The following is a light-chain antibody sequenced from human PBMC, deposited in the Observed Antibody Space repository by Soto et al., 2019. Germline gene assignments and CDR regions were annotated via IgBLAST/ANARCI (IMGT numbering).Light chain of an antibody. CDR2: LDSDGSH. V-gene: IGLV4-69*01. CDR1: SGHSTYA. Sequence: QSVLTQSPSASASLGASVKLTCTLSSGHSTYAIAWHQQQPEKGPRYLMKLDSDGSHSKGDGIPDRFSGSSSGAERYLTISSLQSEDEADYYCQTWATGPDWVFGGGTQLTVL. CDR3: QTWATGPDWV. J-gene: IGLJ3*02.